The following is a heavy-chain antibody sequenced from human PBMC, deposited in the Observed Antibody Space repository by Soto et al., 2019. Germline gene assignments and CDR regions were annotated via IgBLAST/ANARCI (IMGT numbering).Heavy chain of an antibody. D-gene: IGHD3-22*01. Sequence: ASVKVSCKASGYTFTGYSLHWVRQAPGQGLEWMGWINPNSGSTNYAQKFQGRVTMTRDTSISTAYMELSRLRSDDTAVYYCARDYPYSYDSRGTGEDFNYWGQGTLVTVSS. CDR3: ARDYPYSYDSRGTGEDFNY. J-gene: IGHJ4*02. V-gene: IGHV1-2*02. CDR2: INPNSGST. CDR1: GYTFTGYS.